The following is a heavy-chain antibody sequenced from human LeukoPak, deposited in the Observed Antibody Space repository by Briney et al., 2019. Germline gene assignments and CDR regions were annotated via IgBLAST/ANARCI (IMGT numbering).Heavy chain of an antibody. Sequence: PSETLSLTCAVSGGCISSSNWWSWVRQPPGKGLEWIGTIYYSGNTYYNPSLKSRVTISLDTSKNQFSLKLSSVTAADTAVYYCARDRGTYYYGSGSYMRGTYYFDYWGQGTLVTVSS. D-gene: IGHD3-10*01. CDR1: GGCISSSNW. V-gene: IGHV4-4*02. CDR2: IYYSGNT. J-gene: IGHJ4*02. CDR3: ARDRGTYYYGSGSYMRGTYYFDY.